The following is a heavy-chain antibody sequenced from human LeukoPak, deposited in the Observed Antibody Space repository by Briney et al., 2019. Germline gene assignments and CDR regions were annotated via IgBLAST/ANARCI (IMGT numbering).Heavy chain of an antibody. CDR3: ARGSGRCYYYYYGMDV. Sequence: SETLSLTCAVYGGSFSGYYWSWIRQPPGKGLEWIGEINHSGSTNYNPSLKSRVTISVDTSKNQFSLKLSSVTAADTAVYYCARGSGRCYYYYYGMDVWGQGTTVTVSS. CDR2: INHSGST. CDR1: GGSFSGYY. J-gene: IGHJ6*02. D-gene: IGHD4-17*01. V-gene: IGHV4-34*01.